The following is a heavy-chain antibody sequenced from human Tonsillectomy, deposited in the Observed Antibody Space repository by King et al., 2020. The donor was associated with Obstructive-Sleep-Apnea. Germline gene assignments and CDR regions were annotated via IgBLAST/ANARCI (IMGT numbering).Heavy chain of an antibody. D-gene: IGHD2-15*01. CDR3: ARARCSGGSCYSYYFDY. J-gene: IGHJ4*02. CDR1: EFTVSSNY. V-gene: IGHV3-53*04. Sequence: VQLVESGGGLVQPGGSLRLSCAASEFTVSSNYMSWVRQAPGKGLEWVLVIYSGGSTYYAHSVNGRFTISRHNSKNTLYLQMNSLRAEDTAVYYCARARCSGGSCYSYYFDYWGQGTLVTVSS. CDR2: IYSGGST.